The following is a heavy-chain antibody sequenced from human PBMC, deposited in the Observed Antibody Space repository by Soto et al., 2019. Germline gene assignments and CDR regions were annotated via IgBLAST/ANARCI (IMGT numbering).Heavy chain of an antibody. D-gene: IGHD6-6*01. J-gene: IGHJ6*02. CDR3: ARVGVGYLYSSSSGYYNYSMDV. V-gene: IGHV4-34*01. Sequence: SETLSLTCAVYGGSFSGYYWSWIRQPPGKGLEWIGEINHSGSTNYNPSLKSRVTISVDTSKNQFSLKLSSVTAADTAVYYCARVGVGYLYSSSSGYYNYSMDVWGQGTTVTVSS. CDR2: INHSGST. CDR1: GGSFSGYY.